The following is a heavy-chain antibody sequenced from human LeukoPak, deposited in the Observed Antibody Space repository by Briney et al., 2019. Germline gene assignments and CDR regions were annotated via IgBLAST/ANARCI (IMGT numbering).Heavy chain of an antibody. D-gene: IGHD6-13*01. J-gene: IGHJ5*02. Sequence: PGGSLRLSCAASGFTFDNHAMHWVRQAPGKGLGWVSLISGDGDTTYYADSVKGRFTISRDNSKSSLYLQMNSLRTEDTALYYCAKSSAAAYNWFDPWGQGTLVTVSS. CDR2: ISGDGDTT. CDR1: GFTFDNHA. CDR3: AKSSAAAYNWFDP. V-gene: IGHV3-43*02.